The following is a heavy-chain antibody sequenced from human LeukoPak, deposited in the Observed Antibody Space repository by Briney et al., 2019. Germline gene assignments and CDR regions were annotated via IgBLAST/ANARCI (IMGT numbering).Heavy chain of an antibody. CDR2: ISAYNGNR. D-gene: IGHD2-2*01. Sequence: ASVKVSCRASGGTFSSYAISWVRQAPGQGLEWMGWISAYNGNRNYAQKLQGRVTMTTDTSTSTAYMELRSLRPDDTAMYYCARDRCTSCLYYYYGLDVWGQGTTVTVPS. J-gene: IGHJ6*02. V-gene: IGHV1-18*01. CDR3: ARDRCTSCLYYYYGLDV. CDR1: GGTFSSYA.